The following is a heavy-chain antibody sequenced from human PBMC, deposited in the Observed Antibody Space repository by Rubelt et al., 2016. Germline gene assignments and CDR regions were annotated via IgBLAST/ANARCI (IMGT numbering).Heavy chain of an antibody. J-gene: IGHJ5*02. CDR3: ARYCSGGGCYRVPGDP. Sequence: EVQLVESGGGLVQPGGSLKLSCAASGFTFSGSAIHWVRQASGKGLEWVGRIRSKANNYATAYVASVNGRFTISRDDSKKTAYLQMNSLKTEDTAVYYCARYCSGGGCYRVPGDPWGQGTLVTVSS. CDR2: IRSKANNYAT. CDR1: GFTFSGSA. V-gene: IGHV3-73*01. D-gene: IGHD2-15*01.